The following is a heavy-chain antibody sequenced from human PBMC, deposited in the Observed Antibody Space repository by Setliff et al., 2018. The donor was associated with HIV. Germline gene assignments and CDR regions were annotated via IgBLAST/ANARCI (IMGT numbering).Heavy chain of an antibody. CDR2: VNRRGNS. D-gene: IGHD1-26*01. Sequence: SETLSLTCAVYGGFLREYYWSWIRQAPGKGLEWSGEVNRRGNSNYNQALKSRITVSVDTAKNQFSLKLSTVTAADTAVYDCARDPKYYYKYFQYWGPGTLVTVSS. J-gene: IGHJ1*01. V-gene: IGHV4-34*01. CDR3: ARDPKYYYKYFQY. CDR1: GGFLREYY.